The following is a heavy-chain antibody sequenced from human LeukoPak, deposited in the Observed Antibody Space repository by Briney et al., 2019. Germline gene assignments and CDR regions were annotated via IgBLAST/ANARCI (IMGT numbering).Heavy chain of an antibody. V-gene: IGHV3-53*01. CDR1: GFTFSSYA. CDR2: IYSGGST. CDR3: ARDLAAAAKGFDI. J-gene: IGHJ3*02. D-gene: IGHD6-13*01. Sequence: PGGSLRLSCAASGFTFSSYAMSWVRQAPGKGLEWVSVIYSGGSTYYADSVKGRFTISRDNSKNTLYLQMNSLRADDTAIYYCARDLAAAAKGFDIWGQGTMVTVSS.